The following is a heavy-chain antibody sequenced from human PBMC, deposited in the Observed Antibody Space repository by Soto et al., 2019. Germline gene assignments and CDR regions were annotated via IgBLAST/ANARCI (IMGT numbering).Heavy chain of an antibody. D-gene: IGHD3-10*01. V-gene: IGHV1-18*04. CDR3: ATEGNYCEDPRFGSLYLFGMDV. Sequence: ASVKVSCKASGYIFTSYGISWVRQAPGQGLEWMGWISAYNGNTNYAQKLQGRVTMTTDTSTSTAYMELRSLRSDDTAVYYCATEGNYCEDPRFGSLYLFGMDVWGQWTTVTVSS. J-gene: IGHJ6*02. CDR1: GYIFTSYG. CDR2: ISAYNGNT.